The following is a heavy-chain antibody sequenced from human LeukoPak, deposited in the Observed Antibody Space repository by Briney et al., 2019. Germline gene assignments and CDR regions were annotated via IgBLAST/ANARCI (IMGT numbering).Heavy chain of an antibody. D-gene: IGHD3-16*01. CDR3: ARKGESGLYY. CDR2: INSDGSST. CDR1: GFTFSSYW. J-gene: IGHJ4*02. Sequence: SGRSLRLSCAASGFTFSSYWIHWVRQAPGKGLVWVSRINSDGSSTNYADSVKGRFTISRDNAKNTLYLQMNSLRAEDTAVYYCARKGESGLYYWGQGTLVTVSS. V-gene: IGHV3-74*01.